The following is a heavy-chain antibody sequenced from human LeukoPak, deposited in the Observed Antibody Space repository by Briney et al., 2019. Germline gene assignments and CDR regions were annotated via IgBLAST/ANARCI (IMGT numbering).Heavy chain of an antibody. Sequence: PGGSLRLSCAASGFTFSIYAMTWVRQAPGKGLEWVSEITGSGTSTYYADSVKGRFTISRDNSKNTLYLQMNSLRAEDTAVYYCAKPTRGSGGSFLIDFWGQGTLVTVSS. CDR2: ITGSGTST. J-gene: IGHJ4*02. CDR1: GFTFSIYA. V-gene: IGHV3-23*01. CDR3: AKPTRGSGGSFLIDF. D-gene: IGHD3-16*01.